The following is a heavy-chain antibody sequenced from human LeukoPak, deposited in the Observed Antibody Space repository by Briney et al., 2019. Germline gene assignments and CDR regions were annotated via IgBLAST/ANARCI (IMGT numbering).Heavy chain of an antibody. CDR1: GGSISSYY. Sequence: PSETLSLTCTVSGGSISSYYWSWIRQPPGKGLEWIGYIYYSGSTNYNASLKSRVTISVDTSKNQFSLKLSSVTAADTAVYYCARVGVTIFGVAAHYGMDVWGQGTTVTVTS. D-gene: IGHD3-3*01. CDR3: ARVGVTIFGVAAHYGMDV. CDR2: IYYSGST. V-gene: IGHV4-59*01. J-gene: IGHJ6*02.